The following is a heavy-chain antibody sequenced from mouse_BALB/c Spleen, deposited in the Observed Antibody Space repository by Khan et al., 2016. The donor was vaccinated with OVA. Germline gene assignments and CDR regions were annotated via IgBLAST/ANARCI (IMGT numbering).Heavy chain of an antibody. CDR2: IYPTGYYT. CDR1: GYTFTNYW. V-gene: IGHV1-63*02. D-gene: IGHD3-1*01. CDR3: TRWATWFFDV. J-gene: IGHJ1*01. Sequence: VQLQESGNELIRPGTSVKMSCKASGYTFTNYWLGWVKQRPGHGLEWIGDIYPTGYYTNYNEKFKDKATLTVDISSNTAYMQLSSLTSEDSAVYFCTRWATWFFDVWGAGTTVTVSS.